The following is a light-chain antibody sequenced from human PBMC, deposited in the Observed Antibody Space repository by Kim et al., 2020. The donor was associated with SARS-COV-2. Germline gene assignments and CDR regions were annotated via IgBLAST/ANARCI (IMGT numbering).Light chain of an antibody. Sequence: ATIRDRVTITCRASQDISHSLAWYQQTPGKAPKLLLYAASKLQTGVPSRFSGSGSGTDYTLTISSLQSEDSATFYCQQSYGIPWTFGQGTKVDIK. CDR2: AAS. CDR1: QDISHS. CDR3: QQSYGIPWT. V-gene: IGKV1-NL1*01. J-gene: IGKJ1*01.